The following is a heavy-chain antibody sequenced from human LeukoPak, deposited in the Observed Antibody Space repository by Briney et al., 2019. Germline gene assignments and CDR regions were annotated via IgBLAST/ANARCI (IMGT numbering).Heavy chain of an antibody. CDR2: INHSGST. Sequence: SETLSLTCAVHGGSFSGYYWSWIRQPPGKGLEWIGEINHSGSTNYNPSLKSRVTISVDTSKNQFSLKLSSVTAADTAVYYCARGVEGIVVVPAYFDYWGQGTLVTVSS. CDR3: ARGVEGIVVVPAYFDY. J-gene: IGHJ4*02. V-gene: IGHV4-34*01. CDR1: GGSFSGYY. D-gene: IGHD2-2*01.